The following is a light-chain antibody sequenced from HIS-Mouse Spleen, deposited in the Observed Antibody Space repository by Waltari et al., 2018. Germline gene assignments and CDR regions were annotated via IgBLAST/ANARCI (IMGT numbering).Light chain of an antibody. CDR2: VVS. Sequence: QSALTQPRSVSGSPGQSVTISCTGTSSDVGGFNYVSWYQQHPGKAPKLMIYVVSKRPSGVPDRFSGSKSGNTASLTISGLQADDEADYYCCSYAGSYTGVFGTGTKVTVL. CDR1: SSDVGGFNY. V-gene: IGLV2-11*01. CDR3: CSYAGSYTGV. J-gene: IGLJ1*01.